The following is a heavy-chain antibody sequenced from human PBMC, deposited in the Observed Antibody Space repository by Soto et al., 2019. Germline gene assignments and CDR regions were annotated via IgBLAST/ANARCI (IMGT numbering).Heavy chain of an antibody. CDR1: GYTFTSYG. V-gene: IGHV1-18*01. CDR2: ISAYNGNT. Sequence: QVQLVQSGAEVKKPGASVKVSCKASGYTFTSYGISWVRQAPGQGLEWMGWISAYNGNTNYAPKLQGRVTMTTDTSTSTAYMELRSLRSDDTAVYYCAGEAARPNDYSNYKYNWFDPWGQGTLVTVSS. CDR3: AGEAARPNDYSNYKYNWFDP. J-gene: IGHJ5*02. D-gene: IGHD4-4*01.